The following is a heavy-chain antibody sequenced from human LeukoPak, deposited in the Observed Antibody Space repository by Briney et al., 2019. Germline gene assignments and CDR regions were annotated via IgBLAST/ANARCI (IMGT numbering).Heavy chain of an antibody. CDR1: GFTFSSYW. J-gene: IGHJ4*02. D-gene: IGHD3-3*01. Sequence: PGGSLRLSCAASGFTFSSYWMSWVRQAPGKGLEWVANIKQDGSEKHYVDSVKGRLTISRDNAKNLLYLQMNSLRVEDTAVYYCAGGPGFLIDCWGQGTLVIVSS. CDR3: AGGPGFLIDC. CDR2: IKQDGSEK. V-gene: IGHV3-7*01.